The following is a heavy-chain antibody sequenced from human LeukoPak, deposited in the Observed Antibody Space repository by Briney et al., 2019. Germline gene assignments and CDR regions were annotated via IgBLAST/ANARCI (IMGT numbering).Heavy chain of an antibody. J-gene: IGHJ6*02. CDR3: ARYCGGDCYGMDV. CDR1: GFTFSSYW. CDR2: IKQDGSEI. V-gene: IGHV3-7*01. Sequence: GGSLRLSCAASGFTFSSYWMSWVRQAPGKGLEWLANIKQDGSEIHYVDSVKGRFTISRENAKNSLYLQMDSLRAEDTALYYCARYCGGDCYGMDVWGQGPRSPSP. D-gene: IGHD2-21*01.